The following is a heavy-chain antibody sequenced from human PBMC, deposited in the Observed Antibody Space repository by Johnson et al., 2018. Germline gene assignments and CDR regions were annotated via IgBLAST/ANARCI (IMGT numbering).Heavy chain of an antibody. CDR3: AKVTRRVVTGAFDI. Sequence: QLVESGGGVVQPGRSLRLSCXASGFSFSIYGMHWVRQAPGKGLAWVAVTSHEGSEKFYADSVKGRFPISRDNSKNTLYLQMNSLRAEDTAVYYCAKVTRRVVTGAFDIWGQGTMVTVSS. D-gene: IGHD2-21*02. CDR1: GFSFSIYG. CDR2: TSHEGSEK. V-gene: IGHV3-30*18. J-gene: IGHJ3*02.